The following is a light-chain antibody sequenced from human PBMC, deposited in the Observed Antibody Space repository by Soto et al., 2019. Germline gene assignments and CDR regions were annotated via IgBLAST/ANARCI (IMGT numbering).Light chain of an antibody. CDR3: SSYAGSNNFDV. CDR2: EVS. CDR1: SSDVGGYNY. J-gene: IGLJ1*01. V-gene: IGLV2-8*01. Sequence: QSVLTQPPSASGSPGQSVTISCTGTSSDVGGYNYVSWYQQHPGKAPKLMVYEVSKRPSGVPDRFSGSKSGNTASLNVSGLQAEDEADYYCSSYAGSNNFDVFGTGTKGTVL.